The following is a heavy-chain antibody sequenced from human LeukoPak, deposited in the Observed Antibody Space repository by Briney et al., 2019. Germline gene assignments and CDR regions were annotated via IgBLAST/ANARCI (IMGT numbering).Heavy chain of an antibody. CDR1: GGTFSDYA. J-gene: IGHJ5*02. CDR2: INTNTGNP. Sequence: ASVKVSCKASGGTFSDYALNWVRQAPGQGLEWMGWINTNTGNPTYAQGFTGRFVFSLDTSVSTAYLQISSLKAEDTAVYYCAREYYSYVPKGWFDPWGQGTLVTVSS. CDR3: AREYYSYVPKGWFDP. D-gene: IGHD5-18*01. V-gene: IGHV7-4-1*02.